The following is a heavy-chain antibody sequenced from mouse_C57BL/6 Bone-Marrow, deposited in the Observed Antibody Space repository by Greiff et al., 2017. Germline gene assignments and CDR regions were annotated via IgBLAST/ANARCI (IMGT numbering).Heavy chain of an antibody. CDR1: GYTFTSYW. CDR2: IDPSDSET. J-gene: IGHJ3*01. CDR3: ARRGSQAWFAY. Sequence: VQLQQSGAELVRPGSSVKLSCKASGYTFTSYWMHWVKQRPIQGLEWIGNIDPSDSETHYNQKFKDKATLTVDKSSSTAYMQLSSLTSEDSAVYYCARRGSQAWFAYWGQGTLVTVSA. D-gene: IGHD1-1*01. V-gene: IGHV1-52*01.